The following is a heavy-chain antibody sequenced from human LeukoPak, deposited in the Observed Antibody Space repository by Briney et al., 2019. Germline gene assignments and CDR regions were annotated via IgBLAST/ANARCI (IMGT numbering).Heavy chain of an antibody. D-gene: IGHD4-17*01. Sequence: GGSLRLSCAASGFTFSDYYMSWIRQAPGKGLEWVSYISSSGSTIYYADSVKGRFTISRDNAKNSLYLQMNSLRAEDTAVYYCATDDYGIHDAFDIWGQGTMVTVSS. CDR2: ISSSGSTI. CDR1: GFTFSDYY. CDR3: ATDDYGIHDAFDI. J-gene: IGHJ3*02. V-gene: IGHV3-11*04.